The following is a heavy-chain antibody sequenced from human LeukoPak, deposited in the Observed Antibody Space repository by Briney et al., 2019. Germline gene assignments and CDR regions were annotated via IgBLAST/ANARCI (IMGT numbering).Heavy chain of an antibody. CDR3: AKGGGAYYSDTSAYPNFDY. V-gene: IGHV3-23*01. CDR1: GFTFNNYA. D-gene: IGHD3-22*01. CDR2: ISGSGGST. J-gene: IGHJ4*02. Sequence: GGSLRLSCAASGFTFNNYAMSWVRQAPGKGLEWVSAISGSGGSTYCADSVKGRFTISRDNSKNTMDLQMTSLRVEDTAVYYCAKGGGAYYSDTSAYPNFDYWGQGTLVTVSS.